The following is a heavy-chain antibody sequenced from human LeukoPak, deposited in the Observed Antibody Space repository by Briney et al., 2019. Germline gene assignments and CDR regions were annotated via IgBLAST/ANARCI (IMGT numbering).Heavy chain of an antibody. CDR1: GGSISSSSYY. Sequence: SETLSLTCTVSGGSISSSSYYWGWIRQPPGKGLEWIGSIYYSGSTYYNPSLKSRVTISVDTSKNQFSLKLSSVTAADTAVYYCARGHSSSWYPHYYYMDVWGKGTTVTISS. CDR2: IYYSGST. J-gene: IGHJ6*03. CDR3: ARGHSSSWYPHYYYMDV. D-gene: IGHD6-13*01. V-gene: IGHV4-39*07.